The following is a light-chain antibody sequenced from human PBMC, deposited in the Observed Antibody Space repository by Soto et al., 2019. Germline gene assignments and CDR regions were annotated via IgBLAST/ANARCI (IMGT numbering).Light chain of an antibody. CDR1: QSINRSF. CDR3: QQRSNWPLT. Sequence: EIVLTQSPSTLSLSPGERATLSCRASQSINRSFLAWFQQKPGQAPRRLIYGASFRATGIPARFSGSGSGTDFTLTISSLEPEDFAVYYCQQRSNWPLTFGGGT. J-gene: IGKJ4*01. CDR2: GAS. V-gene: IGKV3-11*01.